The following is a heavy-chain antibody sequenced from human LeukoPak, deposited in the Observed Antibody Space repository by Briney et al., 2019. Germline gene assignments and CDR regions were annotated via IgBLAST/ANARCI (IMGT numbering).Heavy chain of an antibody. V-gene: IGHV3-23*01. J-gene: IGHJ4*02. D-gene: IGHD2-21*02. CDR1: GFTFSSHA. CDR2: FTAGGINT. CDR3: AKSPSYCRGDCYSTFEY. Sequence: PPGGSLRLSCAASGFTFSSHAMSWVRQAPGEGLEWVSAFTAGGINTYYADSVKGRFTISRDNSKNTLYLHMNSLRAEDTAVYYCAKSPSYCRGDCYSTFEYWGQGTLVTVSS.